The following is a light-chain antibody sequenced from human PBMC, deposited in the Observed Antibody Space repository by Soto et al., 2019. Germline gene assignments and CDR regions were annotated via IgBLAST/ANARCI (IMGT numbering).Light chain of an antibody. CDR1: QTINNL. J-gene: IGKJ3*01. V-gene: IGKV1-5*01. CDR3: QHYDIYGRLT. Sequence: DIQMTQSPSTLSASVGDTVTITCRTSQTINNLLAWYQKKPGKAPGPLIFDASTVNPGVPSRFSGSGSGTDFTLTISDLLPDDFATYYCQHYDIYGRLTFGPGTTVDIK. CDR2: DAS.